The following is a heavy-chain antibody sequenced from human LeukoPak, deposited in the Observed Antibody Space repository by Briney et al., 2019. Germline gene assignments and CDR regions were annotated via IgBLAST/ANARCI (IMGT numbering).Heavy chain of an antibody. J-gene: IGHJ4*02. Sequence: GGSLRLSCAASGFTFSNYWMHWVRQTPGKGLVWVSRINSDGSTTSYADSVKGRFTISRDNAMNTLYLQMNSLRAEDTAVYYCARASSGSFDYWGQGTLVTVSS. CDR1: GFTFSNYW. CDR2: INSDGSTT. D-gene: IGHD1-26*01. V-gene: IGHV3-74*01. CDR3: ARASSGSFDY.